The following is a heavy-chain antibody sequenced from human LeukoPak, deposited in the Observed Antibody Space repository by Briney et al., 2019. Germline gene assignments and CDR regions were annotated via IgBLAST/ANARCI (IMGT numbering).Heavy chain of an antibody. Sequence: ASETLSLTCTVSGGSISSSSYYWGWIRQPPGKGLEWIGSIYYSGSTNYNPSLKSRVTISVDTSKNQFSLKLSSVTAADTAVYYCARDRFCSGGSCYLGYMDVWGKGTTVTVSS. V-gene: IGHV4-39*07. CDR1: GGSISSSSYY. J-gene: IGHJ6*03. CDR3: ARDRFCSGGSCYLGYMDV. D-gene: IGHD2-15*01. CDR2: IYYSGST.